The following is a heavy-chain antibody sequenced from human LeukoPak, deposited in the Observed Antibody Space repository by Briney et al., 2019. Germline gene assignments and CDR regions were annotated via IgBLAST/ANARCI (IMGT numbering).Heavy chain of an antibody. CDR3: AKDYSRSADSGTEKDLPFDY. CDR2: ISDSGGST. Sequence: GGSLRLSCAASGFPFSNYAMSWVRQAPGKGLEGVSTISDSGGSTYYADSVKGRFTISRDNSKNTLYVQMNSLRAEDTAVYYCAKDYSRSADSGTEKDLPFDYWGQGTLVTVSS. V-gene: IGHV3-23*01. J-gene: IGHJ4*02. CDR1: GFPFSNYA. D-gene: IGHD1/OR15-1a*01.